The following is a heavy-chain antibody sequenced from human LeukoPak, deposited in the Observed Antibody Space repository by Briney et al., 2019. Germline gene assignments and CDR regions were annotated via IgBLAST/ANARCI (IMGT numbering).Heavy chain of an antibody. J-gene: IGHJ4*02. CDR2: ISSSSSYI. D-gene: IGHD3-16*02. V-gene: IGHV3-21*01. Sequence: GGSLRLSCAASGFTFSSYSMNWVRQAPGKGLEWVSSISSSSSYIYYADSVKGRFTISRDNAKNSLYLQMNSLRAEDTAVYYCAREGPYYDYVWGSYRYTEDYWGQGTLVTVSS. CDR3: AREGPYYDYVWGSYRYTEDY. CDR1: GFTFSSYS.